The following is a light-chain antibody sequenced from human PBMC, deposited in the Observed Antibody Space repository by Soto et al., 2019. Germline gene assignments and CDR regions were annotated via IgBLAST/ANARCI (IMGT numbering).Light chain of an antibody. J-gene: IGKJ2*01. CDR3: QQSYSTPYT. Sequence: IQMTQSPSSLSASVGDRVTITCRASQRITTYLNWYQQKPGKAPKLLISTAATLQGGVPSRFSGSGSGTDFTLTITPLQPEDFATYFCQQSYSTPYTFGQGTKLEIK. V-gene: IGKV1-39*01. CDR1: QRITTY. CDR2: TAA.